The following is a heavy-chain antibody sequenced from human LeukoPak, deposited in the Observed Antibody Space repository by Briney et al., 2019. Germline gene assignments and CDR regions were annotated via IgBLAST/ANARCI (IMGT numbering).Heavy chain of an antibody. CDR1: GGTFSSYA. Sequence: GASVKVSCKASGGTFSSYAISWVRQAPGQGLEWMGGIIPIFGTANYAQKFQGRVTITADKSTSTAYMELSSLRSEDTAVYYCATIYCSGGSCPSPWGQGTLVTVSS. V-gene: IGHV1-69*06. CDR2: IIPIFGTA. D-gene: IGHD2-15*01. J-gene: IGHJ5*02. CDR3: ATIYCSGGSCPSP.